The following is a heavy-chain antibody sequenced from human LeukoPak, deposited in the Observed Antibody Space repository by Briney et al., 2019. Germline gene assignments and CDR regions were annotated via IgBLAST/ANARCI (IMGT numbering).Heavy chain of an antibody. Sequence: SQTLSLTCTVSGDSFSSGGFFWNWIRQLPGKGLEWIAYVYYGGTAYYNPSLKSRVSISVDASKNQFSLQLTSVTAADTAVYFCARGFYDGSAYFPFDSWGQGTLVSVSS. CDR3: ARGFYDGSAYFPFDS. CDR2: VYYGGTA. V-gene: IGHV4-31*03. CDR1: GDSFSSGGFF. D-gene: IGHD3-22*01. J-gene: IGHJ4*02.